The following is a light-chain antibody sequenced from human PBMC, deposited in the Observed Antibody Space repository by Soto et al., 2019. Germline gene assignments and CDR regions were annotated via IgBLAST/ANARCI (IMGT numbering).Light chain of an antibody. CDR1: QDISNY. J-gene: IGKJ2*01. CDR3: QQYDILPL. Sequence: DIQMTQSPSSLSASVGDRVTITCQTSQDISNYLNWYQQKPGKAPKLLIYDASNLETGVPSRFSGSGSGTEFTFTISSLQPEDFATYYSQQYDILPLFGQGTKVEIK. V-gene: IGKV1-33*01. CDR2: DAS.